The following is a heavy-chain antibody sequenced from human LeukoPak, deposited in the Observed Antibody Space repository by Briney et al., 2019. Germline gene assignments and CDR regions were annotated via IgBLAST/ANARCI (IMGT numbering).Heavy chain of an antibody. CDR1: GYTFTGYY. J-gene: IGHJ3*02. V-gene: IGHV1-2*02. Sequence: ASVKVSCKASGYTFTGYYMHWVRQAPGQGLEWMGWINPNSGGTNYAQKFQGRVTMTRDTSISTAYMELSRLRSDDTAVYYCARDDSGSYFAFDIWGQGTMVTVSS. CDR3: ARDDSGSYFAFDI. D-gene: IGHD1-26*01. CDR2: INPNSGGT.